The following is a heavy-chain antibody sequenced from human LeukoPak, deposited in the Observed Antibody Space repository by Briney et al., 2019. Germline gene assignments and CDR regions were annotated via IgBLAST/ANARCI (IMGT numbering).Heavy chain of an antibody. D-gene: IGHD3-16*01. J-gene: IGHJ4*02. V-gene: IGHV4-4*07. CDR2: IYTSGST. CDR3: ARVNWGGDYGDYVDY. Sequence: SETLSLTCTVSGGSISSYYWSWIRQPAGKGLEWIGRIYTSGSTNYNPSLKSRVTMSVDTSKNQFSLKLSSVTAADTAVYYCARVNWGGDYGDYVDYWGQGTLVTVSS. CDR1: GGSISSYY.